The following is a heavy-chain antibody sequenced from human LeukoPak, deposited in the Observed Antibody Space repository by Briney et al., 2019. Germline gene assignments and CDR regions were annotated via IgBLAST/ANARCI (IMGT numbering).Heavy chain of an antibody. D-gene: IGHD2-15*01. Sequence: GGSLSLSCVASGFTFSNYGMHWFRKAPGKGLEWVAIIWFDGSGTYYADSVKGRVTFSRDNSKNILYLQMNSLRAEDTAVYYCARHASSHYFDSWGQGTLVTVSS. CDR1: GFTFSNYG. CDR3: ARHASSHYFDS. CDR2: IWFDGSGT. J-gene: IGHJ4*02. V-gene: IGHV3-33*01.